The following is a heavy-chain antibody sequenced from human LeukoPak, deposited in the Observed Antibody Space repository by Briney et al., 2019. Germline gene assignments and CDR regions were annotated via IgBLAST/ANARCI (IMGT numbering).Heavy chain of an antibody. CDR1: GGSISSYY. D-gene: IGHD5-12*01. J-gene: IGHJ3*02. CDR3: ARTVVDIVATVWAFDI. CDR2: IYTSGST. V-gene: IGHV4-4*07. Sequence: SETLSLTCTVSGGSISSYYWSWIRQPAGKGLEWIGRIYTSGSTNYNPSLKSRVTMSVDTSKNQFSLKLSSVTAADTAVYYCARTVVDIVATVWAFDIWGQGTMVTVSS.